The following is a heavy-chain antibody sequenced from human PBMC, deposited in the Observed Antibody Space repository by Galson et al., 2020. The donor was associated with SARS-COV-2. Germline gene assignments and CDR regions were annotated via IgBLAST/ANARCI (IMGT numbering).Heavy chain of an antibody. CDR2: IIPIFGTA. CDR3: ARSKGMVGIAVAGMYYFDY. Sequence: KISCKASGGTISSYAISWVRQAPGQGLEWMGGIIPIFGTANYAQKFQGRVTITADESTSTAYMELSSLRSEDTAVYYCARSKGMVGIAVAGMYYFDYWGQGTLVTVSS. V-gene: IGHV1-69*01. J-gene: IGHJ4*02. D-gene: IGHD6-19*01. CDR1: GGTISSYA.